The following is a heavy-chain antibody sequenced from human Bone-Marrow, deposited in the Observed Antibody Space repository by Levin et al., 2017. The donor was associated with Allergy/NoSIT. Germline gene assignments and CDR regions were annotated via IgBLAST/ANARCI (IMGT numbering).Heavy chain of an antibody. Sequence: SETLSLTCAISGDSVSSVLATWNWIRQSPSRGLEWLGRTFYRSTWSTDYAESVKSRIIVSPDTSKNHFSLALKSVPPEDTAVYYCARERDWAGIDSWGQGTLVTVSS. J-gene: IGHJ4*02. D-gene: IGHD3-9*01. CDR1: GDSVSSVLAT. CDR2: TFYRSTWST. V-gene: IGHV6-1*01. CDR3: ARERDWAGIDS.